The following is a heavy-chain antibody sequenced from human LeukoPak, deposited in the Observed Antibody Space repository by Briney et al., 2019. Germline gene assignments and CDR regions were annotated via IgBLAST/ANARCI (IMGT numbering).Heavy chain of an antibody. CDR3: AKDLELEQQLVRAFFDY. CDR2: ISGSGGST. D-gene: IGHD6-13*01. Sequence: GGSLRLSCAASGFTFSSHAMSWVRQAPGKGLEWVSAISGSGGSTYYADSVKGRFTISRDNSKNTLYLQMNSLRAEDTAVYYCAKDLELEQQLVRAFFDYWGQGTLVTVSS. J-gene: IGHJ4*02. V-gene: IGHV3-23*01. CDR1: GFTFSSHA.